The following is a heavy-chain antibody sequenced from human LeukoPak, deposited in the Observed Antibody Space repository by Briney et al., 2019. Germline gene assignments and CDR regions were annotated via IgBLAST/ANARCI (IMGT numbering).Heavy chain of an antibody. CDR1: GFTFDDYA. CDR2: ISWNSGNI. CDR3: AKDLHSSSWYHAFDI. D-gene: IGHD6-13*01. J-gene: IGHJ3*02. V-gene: IGHV3-9*01. Sequence: GGSLRLSCAASGFTFDDYAMHWVRQAPGKGLEWVSVISWNSGNIGYADSVKGRFTISRDNAKNSLYLQMKSLRAEDTALYYCAKDLHSSSWYHAFDIWGQGTMVTVSS.